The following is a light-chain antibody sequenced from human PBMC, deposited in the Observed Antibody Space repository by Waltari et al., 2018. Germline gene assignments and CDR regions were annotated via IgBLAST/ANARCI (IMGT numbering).Light chain of an antibody. CDR1: NNNVRNQG. CDR2: RNN. J-gene: IGLJ3*02. Sequence: QAELTPQPSVSKGLRQTATLTCTGNNNNVRNQGEAWLQQHQGHPPKLLSYRNNNRTSGISERFSASRSGNTASLTIVGLQTENEADYDCSGWDISFRAHVFGGGTKLTVL. CDR3: SGWDISFRAHV. V-gene: IGLV10-54*04.